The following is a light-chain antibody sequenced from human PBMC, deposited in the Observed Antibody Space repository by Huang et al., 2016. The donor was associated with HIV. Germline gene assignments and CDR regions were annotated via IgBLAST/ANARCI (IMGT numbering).Light chain of an antibody. CDR3: QQYNNWPPMYT. Sequence: EIVLTPSPATRSMSPGQRATLSCRASQSVSRNLAWFQQKPGQAPRLLIYGASTRATGIPARFSGSGSGTEFTLTISSLQSEDFAVYYCQQYNNWPPMYTFGQGTKLEV. CDR2: GAS. V-gene: IGKV3-15*01. CDR1: QSVSRN. J-gene: IGKJ2*01.